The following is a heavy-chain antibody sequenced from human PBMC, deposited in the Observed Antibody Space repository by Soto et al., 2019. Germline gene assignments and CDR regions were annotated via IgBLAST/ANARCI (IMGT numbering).Heavy chain of an antibody. J-gene: IGHJ5*02. Sequence: QVQLVESGGGVVQPGRSLRLSCAASGFTFSSYAMHWVRQAPGKRLEWVAVISYDGSNKYYADSVKGRFTISRDNSKNTLYLQMNSLRAEDTAVYYCARVAFEYSSSGPNWFDPWGQGTLVTVSS. CDR3: ARVAFEYSSSGPNWFDP. CDR2: ISYDGSNK. D-gene: IGHD6-6*01. CDR1: GFTFSSYA. V-gene: IGHV3-30-3*01.